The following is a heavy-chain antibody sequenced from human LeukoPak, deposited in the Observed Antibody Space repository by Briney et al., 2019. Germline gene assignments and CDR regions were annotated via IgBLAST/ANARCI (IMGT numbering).Heavy chain of an antibody. J-gene: IGHJ4*02. CDR3: ASRDCCGGRCHFAGADPFDY. D-gene: IGHD2-15*01. CDR1: GFTVSSSY. V-gene: IGHV3-53*01. CDR2: FYSGGKT. Sequence: GGSLRLSCAASGFTVSSSYMSWVRQAPGKGLEWVSVFYSGGKTYYTDSVKGRFTISRDNSKNTLYLQMNSLRAEDTAVYYCASRDCCGGRCHFAGADPFDYWGQGTLVTVSS.